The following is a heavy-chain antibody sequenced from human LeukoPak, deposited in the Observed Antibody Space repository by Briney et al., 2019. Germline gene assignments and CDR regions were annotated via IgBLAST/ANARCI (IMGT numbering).Heavy chain of an antibody. V-gene: IGHV1-8*01. CDR1: GYTFTSFD. J-gene: IGHJ4*02. CDR2: MNPNSGNT. CDR3: ARGTPYCASASCYNF. Sequence: ASVKVSCKASGYTFTSFDINWVRQAPGQGLEWMGWMNPNSGNTGYAQKFQGRVTMTRETSISTAYMEMSSLTSEDTAVYYCARGTPYCASASCYNFWGQGTVVTVSS. D-gene: IGHD2-2*02.